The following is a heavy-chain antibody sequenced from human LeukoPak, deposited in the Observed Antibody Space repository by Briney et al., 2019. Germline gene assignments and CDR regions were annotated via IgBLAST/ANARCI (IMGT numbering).Heavy chain of an antibody. CDR3: ARGERWLTIPGIDY. V-gene: IGHV3-48*03. Sequence: GGSLRLSCAASGFTFTNYEMNWVRQAPGKGLEWVSYINNGGNTVYYADSVKGRFTISRDNAKNSLYLQVNSLRAEDTAVYYCARGERWLTIPGIDYWGQGSLVTVSS. CDR1: GFTFTNYE. D-gene: IGHD5-24*01. J-gene: IGHJ4*02. CDR2: INNGGNTV.